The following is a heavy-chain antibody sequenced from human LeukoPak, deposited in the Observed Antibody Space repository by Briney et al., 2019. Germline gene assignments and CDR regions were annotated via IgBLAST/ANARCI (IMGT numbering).Heavy chain of an antibody. Sequence: GGSLRLSCAASGFTFSSYAVSWVRQAPGKGLVWVSRVNFDGTTTNYADSVKGRLTISRDNTKTTLYLQMNSLRAEDTAVYYCVRGAARAYYMDVWGKGTTVTVSS. CDR1: GFTFSSYA. V-gene: IGHV3-74*01. CDR3: VRGAARAYYMDV. D-gene: IGHD6-6*01. J-gene: IGHJ6*03. CDR2: VNFDGTTT.